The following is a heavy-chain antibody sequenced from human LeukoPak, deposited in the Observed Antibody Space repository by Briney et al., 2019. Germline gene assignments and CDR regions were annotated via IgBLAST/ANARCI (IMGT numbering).Heavy chain of an antibody. CDR3: ARGERIAARPNWFDP. J-gene: IGHJ5*02. Sequence: GGSLRLSCAASGFTFSSYSMNWVRQAPGKGLEWVSSISSSSSYIYYADSVKGRFTISRDNAKNSLYLQMNSPRAEDTAVYYCARGERIAARPNWFDPWGQGTLVTVSS. CDR1: GFTFSSYS. CDR2: ISSSSSYI. D-gene: IGHD6-6*01. V-gene: IGHV3-21*01.